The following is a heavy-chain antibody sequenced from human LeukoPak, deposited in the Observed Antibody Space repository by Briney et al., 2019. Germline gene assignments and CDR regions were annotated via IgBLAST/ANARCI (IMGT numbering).Heavy chain of an antibody. J-gene: IGHJ4*02. CDR2: IYATGST. V-gene: IGHV4-4*07. CDR1: GASISSYY. D-gene: IGHD5-24*01. CDR3: ARLREGSMATMQD. Sequence: SETLSLTCTVSGASISSYYWSWIRQPAGKGLEWIGRIYATGSTNYNPSLKSRVSMSVDASKNQFSLKLGSVTAADTAVYYCARLREGSMATMQDWSQGTLVTVSS.